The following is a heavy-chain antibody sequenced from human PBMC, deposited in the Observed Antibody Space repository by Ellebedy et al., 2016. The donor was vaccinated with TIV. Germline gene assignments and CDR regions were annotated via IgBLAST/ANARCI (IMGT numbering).Heavy chain of an antibody. V-gene: IGHV3-21*05. CDR1: GFTFSSYA. D-gene: IGHD3-3*01. Sequence: GESLKISCVASGFTFSSYAMSWVRQPPGKGLEWVSFISVSNIYTNYADSVKGRFTISRDNAKNSLYLQMNSLRAEDTAVYYCARGGYDFWNPRYWGQGTLVTVSS. CDR3: ARGGYDFWNPRY. CDR2: ISVSNIYT. J-gene: IGHJ4*02.